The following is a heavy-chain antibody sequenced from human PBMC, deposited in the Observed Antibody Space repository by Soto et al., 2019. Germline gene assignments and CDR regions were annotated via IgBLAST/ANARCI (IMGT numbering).Heavy chain of an antibody. Sequence: PGGSLRLSCAASGSTFSSYAMSWVRQAPGKGLEWVSAISGSGGSTYYADSVKGRFTISRDNSKNTLYLQMNSLRAEDTAVYYCAKRALGAIFGVVINGFDPWGQGTLVTVSS. CDR1: GSTFSSYA. J-gene: IGHJ5*02. CDR2: ISGSGGST. V-gene: IGHV3-23*01. CDR3: AKRALGAIFGVVINGFDP. D-gene: IGHD3-3*01.